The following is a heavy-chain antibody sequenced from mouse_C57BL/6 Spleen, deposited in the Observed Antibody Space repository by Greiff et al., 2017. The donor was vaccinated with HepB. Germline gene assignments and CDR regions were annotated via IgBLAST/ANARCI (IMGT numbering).Heavy chain of an antibody. CDR3: ARFDYDGRPSYYYAMDY. V-gene: IGHV1-54*01. J-gene: IGHJ4*01. CDR1: GYAFTNYL. CDR2: INPGSGGT. Sequence: VKVVESGAELVRPGTSVKVSCKASGYAFTNYLIEWVKQRPGQGLEWIGVINPGSGGTNYNEKFKGKATLTADKSSSTAYMQLSSLTSEDSAVYFCARFDYDGRPSYYYAMDYWGQGTSVTVSS. D-gene: IGHD2-4*01.